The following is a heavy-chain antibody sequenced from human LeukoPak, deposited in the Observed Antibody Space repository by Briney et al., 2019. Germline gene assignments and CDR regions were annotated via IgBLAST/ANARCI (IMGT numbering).Heavy chain of an antibody. CDR1: GFTLSNYG. V-gene: IGHV3-30*19. D-gene: IGHD1-26*01. Sequence: GRSLRLSCAASGFTLSNYGMHWVRQAPGKGLEWVAVISYDGSNKYYVDSVKGRFTISRDNSKNTLYLQMNSLRTEDTAVYYCARREGGTTLDYWGQGTLVTVSS. J-gene: IGHJ4*02. CDR2: ISYDGSNK. CDR3: ARREGGTTLDY.